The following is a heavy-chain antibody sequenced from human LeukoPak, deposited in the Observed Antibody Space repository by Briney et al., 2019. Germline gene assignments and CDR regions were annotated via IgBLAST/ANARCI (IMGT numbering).Heavy chain of an antibody. CDR1: GYTFTSYG. CDR3: ARYGGGDAGYPRNYYYYMDV. Sequence: GASVKVSCKASGYTFTSYGISWVRQAPGQGLEWMGWISAYNGNTNYAQKLQGRVTMTTDTSTSTAYMELRSLRSDDTAVYYCARYGGGDAGYPRNYYYYMDVWGKGTTVTVSS. V-gene: IGHV1-18*01. CDR2: ISAYNGNT. J-gene: IGHJ6*03. D-gene: IGHD2-21*01.